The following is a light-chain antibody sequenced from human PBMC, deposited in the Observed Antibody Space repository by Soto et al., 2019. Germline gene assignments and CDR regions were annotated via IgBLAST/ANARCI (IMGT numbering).Light chain of an antibody. V-gene: IGLV2-14*01. CDR3: SSYTSSRTLV. Sequence: QSALTQPASVSGSPGQSITISCTGTSSDVGAYNYVSWYQQHPGKAPKLMIYEVSNRPSGVSHRFSGSKSDNTASLAISGLQNDDEDDYYCSSYTSSRTLVFGTGTTVTVL. CDR2: EVS. J-gene: IGLJ1*01. CDR1: SSDVGAYNY.